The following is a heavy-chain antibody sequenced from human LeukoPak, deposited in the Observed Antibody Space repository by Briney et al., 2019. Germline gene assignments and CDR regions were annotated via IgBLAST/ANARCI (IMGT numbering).Heavy chain of an antibody. CDR1: GFTFSDYT. CDR2: FKTKYSQV. Sequence: GGSLRLSCVASGFTFSDYTMNWVRQAPGKGLEWVSTFKTKYSQVYYAESVRGRFTISTDNSEKTVYLQMNSLRAEDTALYYCARSVPDYTRFDYWGQGALVTVSS. D-gene: IGHD4-11*01. CDR3: ARSVPDYTRFDY. J-gene: IGHJ4*02. V-gene: IGHV3-23*05.